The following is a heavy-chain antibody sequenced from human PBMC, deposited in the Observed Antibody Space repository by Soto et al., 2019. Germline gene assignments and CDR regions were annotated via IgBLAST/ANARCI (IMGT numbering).Heavy chain of an antibody. CDR2: IYHSGST. CDR1: GGSISSGGYS. D-gene: IGHD2-15*01. Sequence: QLQLQESGSGLVKPSQTLSLTCAVSGGSISSGGYSWSWIRQPPGKGLEWIGYIYHSGSTYYNPSLKSRVTISVARCKNQFSLKLRSVTAADTAVYYCAREMVVRGGANWFDPWGQGTLVTVSS. J-gene: IGHJ5*02. CDR3: AREMVVRGGANWFDP. V-gene: IGHV4-30-2*01.